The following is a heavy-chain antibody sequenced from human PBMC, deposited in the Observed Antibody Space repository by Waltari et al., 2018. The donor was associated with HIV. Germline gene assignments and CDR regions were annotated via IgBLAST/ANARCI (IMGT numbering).Heavy chain of an antibody. J-gene: IGHJ4*02. V-gene: IGHV4-34*01. D-gene: IGHD3-9*01. CDR1: GGSFSGYF. CDR3: AREPISSVPGARDY. Sequence: QVQLQQWGAGLLTPSETLSLTCAAYGGSFSGYFWSWIRQSPLKGLEWIGEIKHSGYTNYNPSLLGRVRISLDKSKNQVSLNLSSLTAADTAIYYWAREPISSVPGARDYWGQGTPVTVSS. CDR2: IKHSGYT.